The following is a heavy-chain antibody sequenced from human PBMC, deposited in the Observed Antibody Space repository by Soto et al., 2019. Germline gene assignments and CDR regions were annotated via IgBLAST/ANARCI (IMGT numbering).Heavy chain of an antibody. Sequence: GESLKISCKGSGYSFTSYWISWVRQMPGKGLEWMGRIDPSDSYTNYSPSFQGHVTISADKSISTAYLQWSSLKVSDTAMYYCARQYSSSSSPSDYWGQGTLVTVSS. CDR2: IDPSDSYT. D-gene: IGHD6-6*01. CDR1: GYSFTSYW. J-gene: IGHJ4*02. CDR3: ARQYSSSSSPSDY. V-gene: IGHV5-10-1*01.